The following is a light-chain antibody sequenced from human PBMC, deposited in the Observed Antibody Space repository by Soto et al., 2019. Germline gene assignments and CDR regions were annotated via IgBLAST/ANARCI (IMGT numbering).Light chain of an antibody. V-gene: IGKV1-5*01. Sequence: IQMTQSPSTLSASIGDRVTITCRASQTISTWLAWYQQKPGKAPNLLMYGASTLRSGVPSRFSGSGSGTEFTLTISSLQPEDFATYYCQQTLSFPPTFGQGTKV. CDR1: QTISTW. J-gene: IGKJ1*01. CDR2: GAS. CDR3: QQTLSFPPT.